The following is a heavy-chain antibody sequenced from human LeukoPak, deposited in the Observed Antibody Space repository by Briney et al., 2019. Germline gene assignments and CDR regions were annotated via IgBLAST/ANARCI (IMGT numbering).Heavy chain of an antibody. CDR1: GYTFSSYG. D-gene: IGHD3-22*01. Sequence: GASVKVSCRASGYTFSSYGISWVRQAPGQGLEWMGWISGYNGDTNYAQKFQGRVTVTTDTSTSTAYMELRSLRSDDTAVYYCARVRITMIVVPTSDNWFDPWGQGTLVTVSS. V-gene: IGHV1-18*01. CDR2: ISGYNGDT. J-gene: IGHJ5*02. CDR3: ARVRITMIVVPTSDNWFDP.